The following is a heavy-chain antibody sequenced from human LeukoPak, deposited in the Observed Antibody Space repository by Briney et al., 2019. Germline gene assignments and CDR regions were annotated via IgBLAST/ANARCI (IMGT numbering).Heavy chain of an antibody. CDR2: IIPILGIA. J-gene: IGHJ4*02. CDR3: ARAVGATTLNY. D-gene: IGHD1-26*01. CDR1: GGTFSSYA. V-gene: IGHV1-69*04. Sequence: ASVKVSCKASGGTFSSYAISWVRQAPGQGLEWMGRIIPILGIANYAQKFQGRVTITADKSTSTAYMELSSLRSEDTAVYYCARAVGATTLNYWGQGTLVSVPS.